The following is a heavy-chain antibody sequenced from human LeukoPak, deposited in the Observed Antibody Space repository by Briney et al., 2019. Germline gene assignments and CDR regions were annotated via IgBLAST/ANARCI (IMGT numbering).Heavy chain of an antibody. CDR1: GGSISSYY. CDR2: IYYSGST. J-gene: IGHJ2*01. Sequence: SETLSLTCTVSGGSISSYYWSWIRQPPGKGLEWIGYIYYSGSTNYNPSLKSRVTISVDTSKNQFSLKLSSVTAADTAVYYCARGIVVVPAAYKNLYWYFDLWGRGTLVTVSS. V-gene: IGHV4-59*01. CDR3: ARGIVVVPAAYKNLYWYFDL. D-gene: IGHD2-2*01.